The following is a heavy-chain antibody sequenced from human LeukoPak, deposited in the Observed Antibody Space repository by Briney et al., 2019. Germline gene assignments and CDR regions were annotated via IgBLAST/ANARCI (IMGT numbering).Heavy chain of an antibody. D-gene: IGHD1-20*01. Sequence: PGRSLRLSCATSVDSFSSNCSHCGRHAQWQWLVCVSRINSDVSSTSYADSVKGRCTISRDNAKNTLYLQMNSLRAEDTAVYYCARDTYDWNSNWFDPWGQGTLVTVSS. V-gene: IGHV3-74*01. CDR3: ARDTYDWNSNWFDP. CDR2: INSDVSST. J-gene: IGHJ5*02. CDR1: VDSFSSNC.